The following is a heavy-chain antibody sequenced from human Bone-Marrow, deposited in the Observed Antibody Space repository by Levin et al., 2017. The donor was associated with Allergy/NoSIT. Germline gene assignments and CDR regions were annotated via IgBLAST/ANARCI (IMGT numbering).Heavy chain of an antibody. J-gene: IGHJ4*02. CDR2: IIPIFGTA. CDR3: ATTYYYGSVLLGYFDY. CDR1: GGTFSSYA. V-gene: IGHV1-69*06. Sequence: SVKVSCKASGGTFSSYAISWVRQAPGQGLEWMGGIIPIFGTANYAQKFQGRVTITADKSTSTAYMELSSLRSEDTAVYYCATTYYYGSVLLGYFDYWGQGTLVTVSS. D-gene: IGHD3-10*01.